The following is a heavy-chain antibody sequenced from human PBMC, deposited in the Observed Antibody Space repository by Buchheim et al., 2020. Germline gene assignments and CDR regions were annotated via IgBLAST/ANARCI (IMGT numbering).Heavy chain of an antibody. Sequence: QVQLVESGGGVVQPGRSLRLPCAASGFTFSSYGMHWVRQAPGKGLEWVAVISYDGSNKYYADSVKGRFTISRDNSKNTLYLQMNSLRAEDTAVYYCAKDFRQDYYGSSTFDYWGQGTL. CDR2: ISYDGSNK. V-gene: IGHV3-30*18. CDR1: GFTFSSYG. D-gene: IGHD3-10*01. CDR3: AKDFRQDYYGSSTFDY. J-gene: IGHJ4*02.